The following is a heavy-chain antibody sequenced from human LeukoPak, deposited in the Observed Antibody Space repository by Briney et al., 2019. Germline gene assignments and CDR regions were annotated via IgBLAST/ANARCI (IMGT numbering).Heavy chain of an antibody. CDR1: GGSFSGYY. J-gene: IGHJ4*02. CDR2: INHSGST. Sequence: SETLSLTCAVYGGSFSGYYWSWIRQPPGKGLELIGEINHSGSTNYNPSLKSRVTISVDTSKNQFSLKLSSVTAADTAVYYCARVNYDFWSGYYVGHYFDYWGQGTLVTVSS. CDR3: ARVNYDFWSGYYVGHYFDY. V-gene: IGHV4-34*01. D-gene: IGHD3-3*01.